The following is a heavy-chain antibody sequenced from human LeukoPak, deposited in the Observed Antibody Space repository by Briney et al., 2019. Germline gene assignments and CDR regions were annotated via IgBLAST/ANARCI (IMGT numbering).Heavy chain of an antibody. Sequence: ASVKVSCKASGYTFTSYGISWVRQAPGQGLEWMGIINPSGGSTSYAQKFQGRVTMTRDTSTSTVYMELSSLRSEDTAVYYCASIAVAGTSNLDYWGQGTLVTVSS. CDR1: GYTFTSYG. J-gene: IGHJ4*02. D-gene: IGHD6-19*01. CDR2: INPSGGST. V-gene: IGHV1-46*01. CDR3: ASIAVAGTSNLDY.